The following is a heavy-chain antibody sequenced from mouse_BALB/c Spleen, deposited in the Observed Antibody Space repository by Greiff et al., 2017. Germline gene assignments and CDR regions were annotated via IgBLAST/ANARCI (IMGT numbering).Heavy chain of an antibody. CDR3: ARRGDGYYAWFAY. CDR2: ISSGGSYT. Sequence: EVQRVESGGGLVKPGGSLKLSCAASGFTFSSYAMSWVRQTPEKRLEWVATISSGGSYTYYPDSVKGRFTISRDNAKNTLYLQMSSLRSEDTAMYYCARRGDGYYAWFAYWGQGTLVTVSA. CDR1: GFTFSSYA. J-gene: IGHJ3*01. V-gene: IGHV5-9-3*01. D-gene: IGHD2-3*01.